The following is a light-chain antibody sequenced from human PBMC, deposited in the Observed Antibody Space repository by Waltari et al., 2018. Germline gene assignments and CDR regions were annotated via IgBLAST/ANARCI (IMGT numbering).Light chain of an antibody. J-gene: IGKJ1*01. CDR1: QSVLYRSKNKNY. CDR3: QQYDSTPWT. V-gene: IGKV4-1*01. Sequence: DIVMTQAPDSLAVSLGERASINCKSSQSVLYRSKNKNYLAWYQQKPGQPPKLLIYCASTRDSGVPDRFSGSGCGTDFTLTISSLQAEDVAVYYCQQYDSTPWTFGQGTKVEIK. CDR2: CAS.